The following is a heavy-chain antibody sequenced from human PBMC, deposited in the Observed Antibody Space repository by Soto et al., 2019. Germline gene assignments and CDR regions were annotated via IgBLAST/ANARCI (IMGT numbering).Heavy chain of an antibody. D-gene: IGHD3-10*01. J-gene: IGHJ4*02. V-gene: IGHV1-18*01. CDR2: ISRHNGNT. CDR3: VRHLDGSGSYYTAY. CDR1: GYVFISYG. Sequence: GSSVKVACKASGYVFISYGISCVRQAPGQGLEWMGWISRHNGNTHYAQKFQGRVTMTTDASTSTAYMELRSLRSDDTAVYYCVRHLDGSGSYYTAYWGQGTLVTVSS.